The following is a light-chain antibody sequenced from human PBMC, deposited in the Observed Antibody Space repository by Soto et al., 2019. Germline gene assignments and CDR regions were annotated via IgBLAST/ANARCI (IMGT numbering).Light chain of an antibody. Sequence: QSVLTQPPSASGTPGQRVTISCSGSSSNIGSNTVNWYQQLPGTAPKLLIYTNDQRPSGVPDRFSGSKSGTSASLAISGLQSEDEADYFCAAWDDSLNGYVFATGPKLTVL. J-gene: IGLJ1*01. CDR3: AAWDDSLNGYV. CDR1: SSNIGSNT. V-gene: IGLV1-44*01. CDR2: TND.